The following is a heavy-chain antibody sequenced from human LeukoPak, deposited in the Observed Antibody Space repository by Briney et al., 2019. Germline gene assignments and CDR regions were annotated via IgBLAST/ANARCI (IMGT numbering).Heavy chain of an antibody. V-gene: IGHV3-7*01. J-gene: IGHJ4*02. CDR3: AGGSWWFDY. CDR2: LKEDGSEK. D-gene: IGHD2-15*01. CDR1: GFTFSTYW. Sequence: PGGSLRLSCAASGFTFSTYWMAWVRQAPGKGLEWVANLKEDGSEKHYVDSVKGRFTISRDNAKNSLNLQMNSLRAEDTAVYYCAGGSWWFDYWGQGTLVTVSS.